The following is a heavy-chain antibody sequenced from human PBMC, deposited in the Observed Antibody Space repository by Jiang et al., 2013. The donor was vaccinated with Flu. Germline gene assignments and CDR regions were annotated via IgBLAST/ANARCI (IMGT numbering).Heavy chain of an antibody. CDR2: VYHSGTT. Sequence: GSGLVKPSGTLSLTCTVSGSSISSNNWWSWVRQTPGEGLEWIGEVYHSGTTHYNPSLNGRVTISVDNSKSHFSLKLSSVTAADTAVYYCAGRFSGTYWYFDYWGQGTLVTVSS. CDR1: GSSISSNNW. J-gene: IGHJ4*02. D-gene: IGHD1-26*01. V-gene: IGHV4-4*02. CDR3: AGRFSGTYWYFDY.